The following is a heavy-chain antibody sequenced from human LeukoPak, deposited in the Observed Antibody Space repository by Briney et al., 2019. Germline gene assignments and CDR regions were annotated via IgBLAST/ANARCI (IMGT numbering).Heavy chain of an antibody. CDR1: GGTFSSYA. V-gene: IGHV1-69*06. D-gene: IGHD3-10*01. CDR3: ARVNDYYGSGSYYNVMDV. J-gene: IGHJ6*04. CDR2: IIPIFGTA. Sequence: GASVKVSCKASGGTFSSYAISWVRQAPGQGLEWMGGIIPIFGTANYAQKFQGRVTITADKSTSTAYMELSSLRSEDTAVYYCARVNDYYGSGSYYNVMDVWGKGTTVTVSS.